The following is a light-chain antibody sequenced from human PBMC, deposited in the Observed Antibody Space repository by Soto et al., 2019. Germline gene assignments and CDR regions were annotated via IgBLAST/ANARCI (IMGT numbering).Light chain of an antibody. Sequence: QSALTHPASVSGSPGQSITISGTGTSSDIGDYNYVSWYQQYPGKVPKLVIYDVSHRPSGVSNRFSGSKSGNTASLTISGLQAEDEADYYCSSSTTTTSLVVFGGGTKLTVL. V-gene: IGLV2-14*01. CDR2: DVS. CDR1: SSDIGDYNY. CDR3: SSSTTTTSLVV. J-gene: IGLJ3*02.